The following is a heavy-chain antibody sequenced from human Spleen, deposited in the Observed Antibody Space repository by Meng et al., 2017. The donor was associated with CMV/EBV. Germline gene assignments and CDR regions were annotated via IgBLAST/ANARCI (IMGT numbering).Heavy chain of an antibody. Sequence: GGSLRLSCVVSGFSFTNAWMSWVRQAPGEGLEWLGRIKSNADGGTADYDAPVKGRFTISRDDSKSTVYLQMNSLKTEDTAVYYCTTDAFSSGNYWGQGTLVTV. D-gene: IGHD1-26*01. CDR2: IKSNADGGTA. J-gene: IGHJ4*02. CDR1: GFSFTNAW. V-gene: IGHV3-15*01. CDR3: TTDAFSSGNY.